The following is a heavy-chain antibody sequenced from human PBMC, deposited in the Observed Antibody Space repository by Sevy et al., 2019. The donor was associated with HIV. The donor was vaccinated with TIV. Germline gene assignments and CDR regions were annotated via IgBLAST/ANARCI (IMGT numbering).Heavy chain of an antibody. CDR1: GGSISTYV. J-gene: IGHJ4*02. D-gene: IGHD3-10*01. CDR2: FFYTGDS. CDR3: ATGAGVSKSDY. V-gene: IGHV4-59*01. Sequence: SETLSLTSTVSGGSISTYVWTWIRQPPGKGLEWVGYFFYTGDSNYNPSLRSRVTISGDTSKNQFSLNLSSVTAADTAVYYCATGAGVSKSDYWVQGTLVTVSS.